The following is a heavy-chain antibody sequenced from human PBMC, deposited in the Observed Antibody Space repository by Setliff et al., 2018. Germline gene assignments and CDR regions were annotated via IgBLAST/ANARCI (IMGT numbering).Heavy chain of an antibody. Sequence: PSETLSLTCAVSGYSISSGYYWGWIRQPPGKGLEWIGYIYYSGSTNYNPSLKSRVTISVDTSKNQFSLKLSSVTAADTAVYYCARQVYGIFDYWGQGTLVTVSS. V-gene: IGHV4-61*01. CDR2: IYYSGST. D-gene: IGHD4-17*01. CDR3: ARQVYGIFDY. CDR1: GYSISSGYY. J-gene: IGHJ4*02.